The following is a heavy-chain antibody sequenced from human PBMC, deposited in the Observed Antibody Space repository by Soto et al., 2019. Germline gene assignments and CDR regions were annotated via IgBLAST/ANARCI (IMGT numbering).Heavy chain of an antibody. D-gene: IGHD2-15*01. CDR2: IKQDGSEK. Sequence: PGGSLRLSCAASGFTFSSYWMSWVRQAPGKGLEWVANIKQDGSEKYYVDSVKGRFTISRDNAKNSLYLQVNSLRVEDTAIYYCARILEVVVAATGPIDYWGQGTLVTVSS. J-gene: IGHJ4*02. CDR1: GFTFSSYW. CDR3: ARILEVVVAATGPIDY. V-gene: IGHV3-7*01.